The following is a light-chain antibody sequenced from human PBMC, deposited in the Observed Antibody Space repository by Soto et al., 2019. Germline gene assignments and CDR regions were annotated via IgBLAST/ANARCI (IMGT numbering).Light chain of an antibody. Sequence: DLQMTQFPSSLSASVGDTVTITCRASQSISVHLNWYQQKGGKVPKLLIYAASNLYSGVPSRFSGSGSETDFALTISSLQPEDFATYYCQQSYITPYTFGQGTRLEIK. CDR1: QSISVH. V-gene: IGKV1-39*01. CDR2: AAS. J-gene: IGKJ2*01. CDR3: QQSYITPYT.